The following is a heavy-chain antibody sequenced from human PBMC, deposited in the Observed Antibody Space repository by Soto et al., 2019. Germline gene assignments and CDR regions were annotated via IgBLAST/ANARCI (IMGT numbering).Heavy chain of an antibody. V-gene: IGHV4-59*01. J-gene: IGHJ3*02. CDR1: GGSISSYF. CDR3: VSESTVTDAFDI. Sequence: SQTLSLTCTVSGGSISSYFWSWIRQPPGKGLEWIGYIYYSGSTNYNPSLKSRVTISVDTSKNQFSLKLSSVTAADTAVYYCVSESTVTDAFDIWGQGTMVT. CDR2: IYYSGST. D-gene: IGHD4-17*01.